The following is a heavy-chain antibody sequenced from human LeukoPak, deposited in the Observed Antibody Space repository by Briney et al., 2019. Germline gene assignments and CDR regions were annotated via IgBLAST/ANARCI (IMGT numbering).Heavy chain of an antibody. CDR1: GFTFNSYH. Sequence: GGSLRLSCAASGFTFNSYHMNWVRQAPGKGLEWVSSITSSSSYTYYAESVKGRFTISRDNAKNSLYLQMNSLRAEDTAVYYCARGTTVTTFDYWGQGTLVTVSS. V-gene: IGHV3-21*01. CDR3: ARGTTVTTFDY. D-gene: IGHD4-17*01. CDR2: ITSSSSYT. J-gene: IGHJ4*02.